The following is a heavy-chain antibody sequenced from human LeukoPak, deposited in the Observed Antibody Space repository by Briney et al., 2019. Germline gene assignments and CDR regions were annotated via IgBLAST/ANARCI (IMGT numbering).Heavy chain of an antibody. V-gene: IGHV3-74*01. CDR2: ITSHGTNK. CDR1: GFTFTSHW. D-gene: IGHD3-10*01. Sequence: PGGSLRLSCAASGFTFTSHWMHWVRQAPGKGPVWVSRITSHGTNKTYADSVKGRFTVSRDNAKNTLFQQMNSLRAEDTAVYYCVREGYGPGNFPFDSWGQGTLVTVSS. J-gene: IGHJ4*02. CDR3: VREGYGPGNFPFDS.